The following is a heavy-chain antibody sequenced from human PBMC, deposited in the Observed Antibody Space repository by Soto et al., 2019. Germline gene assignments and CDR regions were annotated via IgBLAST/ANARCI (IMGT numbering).Heavy chain of an antibody. CDR2: ISGSGGST. CDR1: GFTFSSYA. J-gene: IGHJ6*02. Sequence: GGSLRLSCAASGFTFSSYAMSWVGQAPGKGLEWVSAISGSGGSTYYADSVKGRFTISRDNSKNTLYLQMNSLRAEDTAVYYCAIGAGWNYYYYGMDVWGQGTTVTVSS. V-gene: IGHV3-23*01. D-gene: IGHD3-16*01. CDR3: AIGAGWNYYYYGMDV.